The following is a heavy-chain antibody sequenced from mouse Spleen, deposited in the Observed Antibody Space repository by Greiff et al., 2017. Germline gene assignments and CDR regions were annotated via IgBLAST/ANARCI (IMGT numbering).Heavy chain of an antibody. D-gene: IGHD1-2*01. CDR2: ISGGGSYT. CDR3: ARHHQFTTATVFDY. V-gene: IGHV5-9-2*01. J-gene: IGHJ2*01. Sequence: DVQLVESGGGLVKPGGSLKLSCAASGFTFSSYGMSWVRQTPEKRLEWVATISGGGSYTYYPDSVKGRFTISRDNAKNNLYLQMSSLRSEDTALYYCARHHQFTTATVFDYWGQGTTLTVSS. CDR1: GFTFSSYG.